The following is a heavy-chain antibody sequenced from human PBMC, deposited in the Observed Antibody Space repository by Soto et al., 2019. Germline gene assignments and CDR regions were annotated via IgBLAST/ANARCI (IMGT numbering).Heavy chain of an antibody. CDR2: ISAYNGNT. CDR1: GYTFTSYG. V-gene: IGHV1-18*01. Sequence: ASVKVSCKASGYTFTSYGISWVQQAPGQGLEWMGWISAYNGNTNYAQKLQGRVTMTTDTSTSTAYMELRSLRSDDTAVYYCARVSSGGSWNSYYYYMDVWGKGTTVTVSS. J-gene: IGHJ6*03. CDR3: ARVSSGGSWNSYYYYMDV. D-gene: IGHD2-15*01.